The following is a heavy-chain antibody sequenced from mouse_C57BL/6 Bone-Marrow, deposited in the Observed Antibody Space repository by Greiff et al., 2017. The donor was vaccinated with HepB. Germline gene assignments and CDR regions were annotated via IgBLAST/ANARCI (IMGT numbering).Heavy chain of an antibody. D-gene: IGHD1-1*01. CDR1: GYSITSGYY. Sequence: EVHLVESGPGLVKPSQSLSLTCSVTGYSITSGYYWNWIRQFPGNKLEWMGYISYDGSNNYNPSLKNRISITRDTSKNQFFLKLNSVTTEGTATYYCARENYGSSYGFAYWGQGTLVTVSA. CDR3: ARENYGSSYGFAY. CDR2: ISYDGSN. V-gene: IGHV3-6*01. J-gene: IGHJ3*01.